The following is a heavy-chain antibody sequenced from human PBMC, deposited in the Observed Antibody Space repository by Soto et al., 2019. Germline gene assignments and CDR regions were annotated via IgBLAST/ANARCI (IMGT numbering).Heavy chain of an antibody. J-gene: IGHJ4*02. CDR1: GGSISSYY. D-gene: IGHD3-9*01. V-gene: IGHV4-59*01. CDR2: IYYSGST. Sequence: QVQLQESGPGLVKPSETLSLTCTVSGGSISSYYWSWIRQPPGKGLEWIGYIYYSGSTNYNPSLKSRVTISVDTSKNQFSLKLSSVTAADTAVYYCARSYYVILTGEQPFDYWGQGTLVTVSS. CDR3: ARSYYVILTGEQPFDY.